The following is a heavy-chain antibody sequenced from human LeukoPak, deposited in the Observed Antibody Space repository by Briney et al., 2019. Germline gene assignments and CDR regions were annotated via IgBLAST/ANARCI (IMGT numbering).Heavy chain of an antibody. CDR1: GGSISSYY. Sequence: PSETLSLTCTVSGGSISSYYWSWIRQPPGKGLEWIGYIYYSGSTNYNPSLKSRVTISVDTSKNQFSLKLSSVTAADTAVYYCARAKYYYDSSGYPRLRYYYGMDVWGQGTTVTVSS. CDR3: ARAKYYYDSSGYPRLRYYYGMDV. V-gene: IGHV4-59*01. CDR2: IYYSGST. D-gene: IGHD3-22*01. J-gene: IGHJ6*02.